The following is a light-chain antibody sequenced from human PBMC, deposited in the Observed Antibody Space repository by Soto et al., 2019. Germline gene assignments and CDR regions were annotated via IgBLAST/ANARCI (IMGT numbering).Light chain of an antibody. J-gene: IGKJ1*01. CDR3: QYYSSPSWT. V-gene: IGKV3D-15*01. CDR2: GAS. CDR1: QSVSSK. Sequence: ETVMTQSPATLSVSPGERATLSCRASQSVSSKLAWYQQKPGQAPRLLIFGASSRAAGIPDRFSGSGSGTDFTLTISRLEPDDFAVYYCQYYSSPSWTFGQGTKVDIK.